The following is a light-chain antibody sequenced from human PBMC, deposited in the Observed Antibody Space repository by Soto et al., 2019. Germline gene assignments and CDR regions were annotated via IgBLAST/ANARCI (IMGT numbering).Light chain of an antibody. V-gene: IGLV1-51*01. J-gene: IGLJ1*01. CDR2: NYN. CDR3: ATWDSSLRAYV. CDR1: TSNLGNNY. Sequence: QSVLTQPPSVSAAPGQKVTISCSGSTSNLGNNYVSWYQHLPGAAPKLLIYNYNRRPSGIPDRFAGSRSGTLATLGITGLQTGDGADYYCATWDSSLRAYVFGAGTKLTVL.